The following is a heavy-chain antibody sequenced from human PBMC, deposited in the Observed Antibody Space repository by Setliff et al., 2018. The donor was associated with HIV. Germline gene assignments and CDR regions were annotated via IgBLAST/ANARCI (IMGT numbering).Heavy chain of an antibody. CDR2: IYPGDSDT. CDR1: GYSFTSYW. CDR3: VRRTRRRGSSYGNIDY. J-gene: IGHJ4*02. V-gene: IGHV5-51*01. D-gene: IGHD5-18*01. Sequence: GESLKISCQGSGYSFTSYWIAWVRQMPGKGLEWMGIIYPGDSDTRYSPSFQGQVTISADKSISTAYLQWRSLQASDTAVYYCVRRTRRRGSSYGNIDYWGQGTLVTVSS.